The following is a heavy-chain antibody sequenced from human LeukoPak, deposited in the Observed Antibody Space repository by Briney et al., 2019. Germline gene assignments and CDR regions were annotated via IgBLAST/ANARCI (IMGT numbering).Heavy chain of an antibody. V-gene: IGHV3-21*01. CDR2: ISSTSNYI. Sequence: GGSLRLSCAVSGFNFNTYSMNWVRQAPGKGPEWVSSISSTSNYIYYAESVKGRFAVSRDNAKNSLYLQMNSLRADDTAVYYCVRDRGFGADDYWGQGTLVTVSS. D-gene: IGHD3-10*01. CDR3: VRDRGFGADDY. J-gene: IGHJ4*02. CDR1: GFNFNTYS.